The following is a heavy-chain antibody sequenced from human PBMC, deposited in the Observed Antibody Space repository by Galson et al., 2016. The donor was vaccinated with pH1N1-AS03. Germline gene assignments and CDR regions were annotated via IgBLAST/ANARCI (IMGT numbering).Heavy chain of an antibody. V-gene: IGHV3-15*01. CDR2: IKSEGDGGGAS. Sequence: SLRLSCAASGFIFRNVWMTWVRQAPGKRLEWVGHIKSEGDGGGASDHAAPVKGRFTISRDDSENTLYLQMNSLKSEDTGVYYCTTAHGSGPGESDYWGHGTLVTVSS. CDR3: TTAHGSGPGESDY. CDR1: GFIFRNVW. D-gene: IGHD3-10*01. J-gene: IGHJ4*01.